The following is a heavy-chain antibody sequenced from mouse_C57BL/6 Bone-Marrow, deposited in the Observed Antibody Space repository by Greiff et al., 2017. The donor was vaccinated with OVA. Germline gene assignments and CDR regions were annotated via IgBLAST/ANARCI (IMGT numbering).Heavy chain of an antibody. D-gene: IGHD1-1*01. Sequence: EVKLMESGPGLAKPSQTLSLTCSVTGYSITSDYWNWIRKFPGNKLEYMGYISYSGSTYYNPSLKSRISITRDTSKNQYYLQLNSVTTEDTATYYCARYPNYYGSRWYFDVWGTGTTVTVSS. CDR2: ISYSGST. CDR1: GYSITSDY. V-gene: IGHV3-8*01. J-gene: IGHJ1*03. CDR3: ARYPNYYGSRWYFDV.